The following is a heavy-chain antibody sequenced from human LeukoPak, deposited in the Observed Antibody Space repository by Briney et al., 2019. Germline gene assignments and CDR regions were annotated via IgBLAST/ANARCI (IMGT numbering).Heavy chain of an antibody. CDR1: GGSFSGYY. Sequence: SETLSLTCAVYGGSFSGYYWCWIRQHPGTGLEWIGETNHSGSTNYHPSLKSRVTISVDTSKNQFSLKLSSVTAADTAVYYCARVLEGSSGQHWYFDLWGRGTLVTVSS. CDR3: ARVLEGSSGQHWYFDL. CDR2: TNHSGST. J-gene: IGHJ2*01. D-gene: IGHD6-19*01. V-gene: IGHV4-34*01.